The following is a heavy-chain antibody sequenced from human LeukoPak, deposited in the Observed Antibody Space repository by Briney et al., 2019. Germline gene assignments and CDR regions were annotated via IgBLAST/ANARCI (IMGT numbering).Heavy chain of an antibody. CDR2: IYTSGST. CDR3: ARSMVRGVPDAFDI. CDR1: GGSISSYY. V-gene: IGHV4-4*07. Sequence: SETLSLTCTVSGGSISSYYWSWIRQPAGKGLEWIGRIYTSGSTNYNPSLESRVTMSVDTSKNQFSLKLSSVTAADTAVYYCARSMVRGVPDAFDIWGQGTMVTVSS. J-gene: IGHJ3*02. D-gene: IGHD3-10*01.